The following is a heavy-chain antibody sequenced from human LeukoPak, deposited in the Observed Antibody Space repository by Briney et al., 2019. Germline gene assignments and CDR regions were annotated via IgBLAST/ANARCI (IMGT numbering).Heavy chain of an antibody. CDR1: GFTFSRYG. Sequence: GGSLRLSCKASGFTFSRYGMNWVRQAPGRGLEWLSYTSGSSGSTIYYAQSVRGRFTISRDDAKNTLYLQMNSLRADDTAVYHCARVGVDTARTFDYWGQGTLVTVSS. CDR3: ARVGVDTARTFDY. J-gene: IGHJ4*02. V-gene: IGHV3-48*01. D-gene: IGHD5-18*01. CDR2: TSGSSGSTI.